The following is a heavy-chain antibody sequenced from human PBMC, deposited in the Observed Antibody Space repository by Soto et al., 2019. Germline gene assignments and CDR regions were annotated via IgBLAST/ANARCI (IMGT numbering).Heavy chain of an antibody. V-gene: IGHV1-18*01. CDR3: ARVVPGAEAWFGP. CDR2: LSIYSDGT. Sequence: QVQLVQSGGEVKRPGASVKVSCKTSGYTFSNYGITWVRQAPGQPLEWLGWLSIYSDGTNYAQKFQGRVSMTTDTSTTTAYMERRSLRSDDTAVYYCARVVPGAEAWFGPWGQGTLVTVSS. D-gene: IGHD2-2*01. CDR1: GYTFSNYG. J-gene: IGHJ5*02.